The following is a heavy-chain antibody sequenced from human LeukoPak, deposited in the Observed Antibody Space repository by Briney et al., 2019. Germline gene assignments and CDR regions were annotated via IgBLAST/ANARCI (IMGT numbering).Heavy chain of an antibody. V-gene: IGHV3-30*04. Sequence: GGSLRLSCAASGFTFSNYAMHWVRQAPGKGLEWMAVISYDESNAYHADSVKGRFTISRDNSKNTVYLQMSSLTVEDTAVYYCARDGAPYSGSNFSYWGQGTLVTVSS. CDR1: GFTFSNYA. CDR3: ARDGAPYSGSNFSY. J-gene: IGHJ4*02. D-gene: IGHD1-26*01. CDR2: ISYDESNA.